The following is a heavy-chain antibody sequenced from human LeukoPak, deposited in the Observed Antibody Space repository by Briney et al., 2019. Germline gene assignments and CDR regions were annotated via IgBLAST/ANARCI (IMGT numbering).Heavy chain of an antibody. J-gene: IGHJ4*02. CDR2: IIPIFGTA. Sequence: GSSVKVSCKASGGTFSSYAISWVRQAPGQGLEWMGGIIPIFGTANYAQKFQGRVTITADESTSTAYMELSSLRSEDTAVYYCAGPGTGTGGDPPDYWGQGTLVTVSS. V-gene: IGHV1-69*01. CDR3: AGPGTGTGGDPPDY. CDR1: GGTFSSYA. D-gene: IGHD1-1*01.